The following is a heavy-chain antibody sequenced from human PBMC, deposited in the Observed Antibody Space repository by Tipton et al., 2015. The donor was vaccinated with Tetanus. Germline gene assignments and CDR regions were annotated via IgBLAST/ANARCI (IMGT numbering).Heavy chain of an antibody. CDR1: GASVSGGTDY. Sequence: TLSLTCTVSGASVSGGTDYWTWIRQPPGQGLEWIGHVYPTGSTYYNPSLESRITLSVDRSRNQFSLNMRSVGTGDTAIYYCVRFCCGGACRSPYCNGMDVWGQGTAVTVS. CDR3: VRFCCGGACRSPYCNGMDV. D-gene: IGHD2-21*02. V-gene: IGHV4-61*01. CDR2: VYPTGST. J-gene: IGHJ6*02.